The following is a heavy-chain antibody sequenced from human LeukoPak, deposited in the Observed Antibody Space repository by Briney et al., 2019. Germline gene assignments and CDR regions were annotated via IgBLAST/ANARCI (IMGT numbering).Heavy chain of an antibody. CDR3: ARDSPEGYTAGHYYYYLDA. Sequence: SETLSLTCTVFGGSFTDYFWTWIRHSPGKGLEWIGEINDYTGDSKYNPSLNSRVSISLEKSKNQLSLELSSVTAADTAVHFCARDSPEGYTAGHYYYYLDAWGKGTTVTVSS. CDR2: INDYTGDS. D-gene: IGHD5-18*01. CDR1: GGSFTDYF. V-gene: IGHV4-34*01. J-gene: IGHJ6*03.